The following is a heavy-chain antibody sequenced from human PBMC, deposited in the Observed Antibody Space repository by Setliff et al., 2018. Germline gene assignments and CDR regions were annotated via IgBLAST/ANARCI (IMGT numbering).Heavy chain of an antibody. Sequence: GGSLRLSCAASGFTFSSYGMHWVRQAPGRGLEWVGYIPFDGSNQFYADSVRGRFTISRDISKNTLYVQMNSLRPEDTAVYYCARSRYTSRWYEMSAMDVWGKGTTVTVSS. D-gene: IGHD6-13*01. CDR1: GFTFSSYG. CDR3: ARSRYTSRWYEMSAMDV. CDR2: IPFDGSNQ. V-gene: IGHV3-30*02. J-gene: IGHJ6*03.